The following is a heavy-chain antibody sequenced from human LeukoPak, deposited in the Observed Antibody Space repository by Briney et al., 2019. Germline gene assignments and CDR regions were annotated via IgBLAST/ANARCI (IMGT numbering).Heavy chain of an antibody. V-gene: IGHV1-2*02. CDR2: INPNSGGT. CDR1: GYIFTGYY. D-gene: IGHD1-1*01. J-gene: IGHJ4*02. CDR3: ASQQLHWRESYYFDD. Sequence: ASVKVSCKASGYIFTGYYMHWVRQAPGQGLEWMRWINPNSGGTKYAQKFQGRVTMTRDTSISTAYMELSRLGSDDTALYYCASQQLHWRESYYFDDWGQRTLVTVSS.